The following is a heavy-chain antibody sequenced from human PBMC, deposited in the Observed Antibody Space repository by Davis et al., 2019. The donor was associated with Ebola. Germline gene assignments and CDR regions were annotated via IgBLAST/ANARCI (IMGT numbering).Heavy chain of an antibody. V-gene: IGHV4-34*01. J-gene: IGHJ6*03. D-gene: IGHD2-2*01. Sequence: SETLSLTCAVYGGSFSGYYWSWIRQPPGKGLEWIGEINHSGSTNYNPSLKSRLTISVDTSKNQFSLKLSSVTAADTAVYYCARSIVVVPAAAPYYWYYYMDVWGKGTTVTVSS. CDR1: GGSFSGYY. CDR3: ARSIVVVPAAAPYYWYYYMDV. CDR2: INHSGST.